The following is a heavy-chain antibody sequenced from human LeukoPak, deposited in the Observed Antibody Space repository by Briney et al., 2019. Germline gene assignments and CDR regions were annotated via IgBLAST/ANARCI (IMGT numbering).Heavy chain of an antibody. CDR2: IRYDGSNK. J-gene: IGHJ4*02. CDR1: GFTFSSYW. V-gene: IGHV3-30*02. D-gene: IGHD3-9*01. Sequence: GGSLRLSCAASGFTFSSYWMHWVRQAPGKGLEWVAFIRYDGSNKYYADSVKGRFTISRDDSKNTLYLQMNSLRAEDTAAYYCAKGYYFDILSGYSSLDSWGQGTLVTVSS. CDR3: AKGYYFDILSGYSSLDS.